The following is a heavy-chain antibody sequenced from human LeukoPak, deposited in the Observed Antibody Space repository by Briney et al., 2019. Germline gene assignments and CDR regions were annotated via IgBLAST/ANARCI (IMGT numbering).Heavy chain of an antibody. CDR1: GFSLSSYA. Sequence: GGSLRLSCAASGFSLSSYAMSWVRQAPGKGLEWVSAISSSDDGTYHAGSVRGRFTIFRDSSKNTLYLQMNNLRTEDAAIYYCAKAPVTSCRGAFCYPLDSWGQGTLVTVSS. D-gene: IGHD2-15*01. J-gene: IGHJ4*02. V-gene: IGHV3-23*01. CDR3: AKAPVTSCRGAFCYPLDS. CDR2: ISSSDDGT.